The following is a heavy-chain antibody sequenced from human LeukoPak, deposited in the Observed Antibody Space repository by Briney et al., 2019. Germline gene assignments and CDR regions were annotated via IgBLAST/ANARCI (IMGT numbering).Heavy chain of an antibody. CDR1: GFTFSDYY. CDR3: ARREKIIEYYYDSSGYHFDY. CDR2: ISGSGSGA. J-gene: IGHJ4*02. D-gene: IGHD3-22*01. V-gene: IGHV3-11*03. Sequence: GGSLRLSCAASGFTFSDYYMNWIRQAPGKGLEWVSYISGSGSGANYADSVKGRFTISRDNAKNSLYLQMNSLGAEDTAMYYCARREKIIEYYYDSSGYHFDYWGQGTLVTVSS.